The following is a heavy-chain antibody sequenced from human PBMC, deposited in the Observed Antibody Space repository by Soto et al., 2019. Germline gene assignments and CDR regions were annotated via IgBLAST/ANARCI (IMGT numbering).Heavy chain of an antibody. D-gene: IGHD6-6*01. Sequence: EVQLVQSGAEVKKAGESLRISCKGSGYKFSNYWISWVRQMPGKGLEWMGRVDPSDSDTNYSPSFQGHVTISADKSINTAYLQWSSLKASDTAIYFCARHSFSGRQLLGHNWFDPWGQGTLVTVSS. V-gene: IGHV5-10-1*03. CDR1: GYKFSNYW. CDR3: ARHSFSGRQLLGHNWFDP. J-gene: IGHJ5*02. CDR2: VDPSDSDT.